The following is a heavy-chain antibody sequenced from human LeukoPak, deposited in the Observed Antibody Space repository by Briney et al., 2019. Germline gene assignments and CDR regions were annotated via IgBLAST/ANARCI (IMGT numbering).Heavy chain of an antibody. V-gene: IGHV4-4*07. CDR3: ARSANYYYYYMDV. Sequence: PSETLSLTCTVSGGSISSYSWSWIRQPAGKGLEWIGSIYYSGSTHYNSSLKSRVTISVDTSKNQFSLKLSSVTAADTAVYYCARSANYYYYYMDVWGKGTTVTVSS. CDR2: IYYSGST. J-gene: IGHJ6*03. CDR1: GGSISSYS.